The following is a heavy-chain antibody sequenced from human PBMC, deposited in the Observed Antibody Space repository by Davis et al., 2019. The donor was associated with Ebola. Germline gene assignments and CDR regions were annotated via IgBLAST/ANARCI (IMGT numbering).Heavy chain of an antibody. CDR3: ARKSGPDY. CDR1: GFTFSSYA. Sequence: GSLRLSCAASGFTFSSYAMHWVRQAPGKGLEWVAVISYDGSNKYYADSVKGRFTISRDNSKNTLYLQMNSLRAEDTAVYYCARKSGPDYWGQGTLVTVSS. CDR2: ISYDGSNK. D-gene: IGHD1-1*01. J-gene: IGHJ4*02. V-gene: IGHV3-30-3*01.